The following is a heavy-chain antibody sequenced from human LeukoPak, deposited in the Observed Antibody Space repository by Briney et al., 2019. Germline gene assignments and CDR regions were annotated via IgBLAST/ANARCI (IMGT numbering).Heavy chain of an antibody. CDR3: ARDPGGPSSSWYRPWFDP. J-gene: IGHJ5*02. CDR1: GGTFSSYA. Sequence: SVKVSCKASGGTFSSYAISWVRQAPGQGLEWMGGIIPIFGTANYAQKFQGRVTITADESTSTAYMELSSLRSEDTAVYYCARDPGGPSSSWYRPWFDPWGQGTLVTVSS. V-gene: IGHV1-69*01. CDR2: IIPIFGTA. D-gene: IGHD6-13*01.